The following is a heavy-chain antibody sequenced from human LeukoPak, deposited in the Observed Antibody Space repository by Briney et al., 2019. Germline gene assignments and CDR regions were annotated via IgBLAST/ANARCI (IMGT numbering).Heavy chain of an antibody. CDR3: ARDHPMGYFYY. CDR1: GFTFSSYA. D-gene: IGHD5-24*01. V-gene: IGHV3-30-3*01. J-gene: IGHJ4*02. Sequence: GRSLRLSCAASGFTFSSYAMHWVRQAPGKGLEWVAVISYDGSNKYYADSVKGRFTITRDNSKNTLYLQTNSLRAEDTAVYYCARDHPMGYFYYWGQGTLVTVSS. CDR2: ISYDGSNK.